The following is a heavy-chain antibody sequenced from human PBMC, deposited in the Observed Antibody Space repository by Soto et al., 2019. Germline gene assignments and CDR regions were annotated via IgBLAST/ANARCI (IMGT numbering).Heavy chain of an antibody. Sequence: QVQLVQSGPEVKKPGASVRVSCKASGYIFTTYGISWVRQAPGQGLEWVAWISVYNDNTNYAQKHQGRVSMTTDTSTSTVYMELRSLRSDDTAVYYCAREAGVSGGYYFDYWGQGTLVTVSS. CDR2: ISVYNDNT. CDR3: AREAGVSGGYYFDY. CDR1: GYIFTTYG. V-gene: IGHV1-18*01. D-gene: IGHD5-12*01. J-gene: IGHJ4*02.